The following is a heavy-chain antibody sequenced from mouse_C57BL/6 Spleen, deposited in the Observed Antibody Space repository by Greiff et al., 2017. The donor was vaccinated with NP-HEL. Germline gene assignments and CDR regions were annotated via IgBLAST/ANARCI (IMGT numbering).Heavy chain of an antibody. CDR2: INPGSGGT. V-gene: IGHV1-54*01. Sequence: QVQLQQSGAELVRPGTSVKVSCKASGYAFTNYLIEWVKQRPGQGLEWIGVINPGSGGTNYNEKFKGKATLTADKSSSTAYMQLSSLTSEDSAVYLCAREGLRRGFDYWGQGTTLTVSS. CDR1: GYAFTNYL. J-gene: IGHJ2*01. CDR3: AREGLRRGFDY. D-gene: IGHD2-2*01.